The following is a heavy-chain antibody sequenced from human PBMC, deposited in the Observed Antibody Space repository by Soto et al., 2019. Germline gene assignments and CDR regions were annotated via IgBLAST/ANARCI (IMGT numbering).Heavy chain of an antibody. CDR1: GFTFRDYA. D-gene: IGHD6-6*01. J-gene: IGHJ6*02. V-gene: IGHV3-30-3*01. Sequence: QVQLVESGGGVVQPGRSLRLSCAASGFTFRDYAMHWVRQALGKGLEWVTLISSDATNKYLADSVKGRFTISRDNSKNTLYLQMNSLRVEDTGLYYCARQGMAARKYYSTYLDVWGQGTTVIV. CDR3: ARQGMAARKYYSTYLDV. CDR2: ISSDATNK.